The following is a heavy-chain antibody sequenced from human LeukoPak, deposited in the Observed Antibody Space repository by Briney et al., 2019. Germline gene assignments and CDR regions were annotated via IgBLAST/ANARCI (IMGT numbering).Heavy chain of an antibody. J-gene: IGHJ4*02. CDR2: VYYTGST. V-gene: IGHV4-39*01. D-gene: IGHD6-13*01. CDR1: GGSISSGSYH. Sequence: SETLSLTCTVSGGSISSGSYHWGWIRQPPGKGLEWIGNVYYTGSTYYNPSLKSPVTITSKNQFSLKLISVTAADTAVYYCARGSYISSTWYYFDYWGQGTLVTVSS. CDR3: ARGSYISSTWYYFDY.